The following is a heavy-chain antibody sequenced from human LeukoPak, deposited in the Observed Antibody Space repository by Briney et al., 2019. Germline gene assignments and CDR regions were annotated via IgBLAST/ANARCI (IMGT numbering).Heavy chain of an antibody. J-gene: IGHJ6*03. CDR3: AKEGADMDV. Sequence: GGSLRLSCTASGLTFNSYVMHWVRQAPGKGLEWVAFMNYGNNDKFYADSVKGRFTISRDTSENTLYLQMNSLKTEDTAVYYCAKEGADMDVWGKGTTVTVSS. CDR1: GLTFNSYV. CDR2: MNYGNNDK. V-gene: IGHV3-30*02.